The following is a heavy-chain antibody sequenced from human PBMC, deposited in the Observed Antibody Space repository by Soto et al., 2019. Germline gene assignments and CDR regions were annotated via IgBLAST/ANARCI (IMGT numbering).Heavy chain of an antibody. J-gene: IGHJ3*02. V-gene: IGHV3-30*03. CDR1: GFTFSSYG. CDR3: ARDRGPVVAWAFDI. D-gene: IGHD2-15*01. Sequence: PGGSLRLSCAASGFTFSSYGMHWVRQAPGKGLEWVAVISYDGSNKYYADSVKGRFTISRDNSKNTLYLQMNSLRAEDTAVYYCARDRGPVVAWAFDIWGQGTMVTVSS. CDR2: ISYDGSNK.